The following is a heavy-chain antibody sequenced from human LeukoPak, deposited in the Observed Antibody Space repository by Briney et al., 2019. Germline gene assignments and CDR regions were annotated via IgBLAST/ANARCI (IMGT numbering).Heavy chain of an antibody. Sequence: GGSLRLSSAASGFTFSSYAMSWVRQAPGKGLEWVSAISGSGGSTYYADSVKGRFTISRDNSKNTLYLQMNSLRAEDTAVYYCARLWFGELWGAFDIWGQGTMVTVSS. CDR3: ARLWFGELWGAFDI. V-gene: IGHV3-23*01. CDR1: GFTFSSYA. D-gene: IGHD3-10*01. CDR2: ISGSGGST. J-gene: IGHJ3*02.